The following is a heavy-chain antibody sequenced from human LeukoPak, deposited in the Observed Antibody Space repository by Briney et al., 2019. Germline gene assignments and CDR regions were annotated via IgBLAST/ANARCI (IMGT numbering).Heavy chain of an antibody. D-gene: IGHD6-6*01. V-gene: IGHV1-2*06. CDR3: ARWSGYSSSVDY. CDR1: GYTFTGYY. J-gene: IGHJ4*02. Sequence: ASVKVSCKASGYTFTGYYMHWVRQAPGQGLEWMGRINPNSGGTNYAQKFQGRVTMTRDASISTAYMELSRLRSDDTAVYYCARWSGYSSSVDYWGQGTLVTVSS. CDR2: INPNSGGT.